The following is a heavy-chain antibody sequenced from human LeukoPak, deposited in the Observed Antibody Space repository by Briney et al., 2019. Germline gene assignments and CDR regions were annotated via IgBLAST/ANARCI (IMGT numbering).Heavy chain of an antibody. CDR1: GDSISSGDYY. J-gene: IGHJ4*02. CDR3: VRHYVLHIVGPSY. V-gene: IGHV4-61*02. CDR2: ISSSGST. D-gene: IGHD1-26*01. Sequence: SSETLSLTCTVSGDSISSGDYYWSWIRQPAGKGLEWIGRISSSGSTNYNPSLKSRVTISVDTSKNQFSLKVNSVTAADTAMYFCVRHYVLHIVGPSYWGQGILVTVSS.